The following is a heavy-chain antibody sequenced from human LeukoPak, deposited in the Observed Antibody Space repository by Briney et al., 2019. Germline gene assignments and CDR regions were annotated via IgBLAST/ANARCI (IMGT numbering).Heavy chain of an antibody. CDR2: ISSSSSYI. Sequence: GGSLRLSCAASGFTFSSYSMNWVRQAPGKGLEWASSISSSSSYIYYADSVKGRFTISRDNAKNSLYLQMNSLRAEDTAVYYCARVERCSSTSCYKRGGDAFDIWGQGTMVTVSS. D-gene: IGHD2-2*02. CDR3: ARVERCSSTSCYKRGGDAFDI. CDR1: GFTFSSYS. V-gene: IGHV3-21*01. J-gene: IGHJ3*02.